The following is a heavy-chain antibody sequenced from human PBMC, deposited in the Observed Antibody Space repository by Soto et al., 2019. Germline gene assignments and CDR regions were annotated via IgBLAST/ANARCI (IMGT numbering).Heavy chain of an antibody. V-gene: IGHV4-59*08. Sequence: PSETLSLTCTVSGGSISSYYWSWIRQPPGKGLEWIGYIYYSGSTNYNPSLKSRVTISVDTSKNQFSLKLSSVTAADTAVYYCARHELDSSSSRYYYYYYMDVWGKGTTVT. CDR1: GGSISSYY. CDR3: ARHELDSSSSRYYYYYYMDV. CDR2: IYYSGST. J-gene: IGHJ6*03. D-gene: IGHD6-6*01.